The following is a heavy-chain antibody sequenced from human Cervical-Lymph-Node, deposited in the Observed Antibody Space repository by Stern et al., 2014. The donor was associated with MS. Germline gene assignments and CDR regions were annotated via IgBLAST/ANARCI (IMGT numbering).Heavy chain of an antibody. CDR2: TYFTSKWNY. Sequence: QVQLVESGPGLVEPSQTLSLTCEISGDSASTTSTGWNWIRQSPSRGLDWLGRTYFTSKWNYDYANSLKSRMTINPETSKNQVSLLLDSVTPEDTAVYYCVRGLARSGFDYWGRGTLVTVSS. D-gene: IGHD1-26*01. CDR1: GDSASTTSTG. CDR3: VRGLARSGFDY. J-gene: IGHJ4*02. V-gene: IGHV6-1*01.